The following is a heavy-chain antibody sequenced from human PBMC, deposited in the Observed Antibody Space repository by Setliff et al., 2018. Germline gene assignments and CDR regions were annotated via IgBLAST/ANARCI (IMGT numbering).Heavy chain of an antibody. J-gene: IGHJ4*02. D-gene: IGHD2-8*01. CDR3: ARGPGFHSGTWCLGD. CDR1: GDSFSDYY. CDR2: INHSGST. Sequence: SETLSLTCAVYGDSFSDYYWSWIRQPPGKGLEWSEEINHSGSTNYNPSLKSRVTISVDTSKNQFSLKLSSVTAADTAEYYCARGPGFHSGTWCLGDWGQGTQVTVSS. V-gene: IGHV4-34*01.